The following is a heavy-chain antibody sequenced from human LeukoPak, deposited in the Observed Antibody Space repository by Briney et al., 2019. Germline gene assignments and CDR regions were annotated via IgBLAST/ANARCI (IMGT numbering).Heavy chain of an antibody. J-gene: IGHJ4*02. CDR1: GFTFSSYS. CDR2: ISSSSSYI. CDR3: ARDRGTYYYDTVDY. D-gene: IGHD3-22*01. Sequence: GGSLRLSCAASGFTFSSYSMNWVRQAPGKGLEWVSSISSSSSYIYYADSVKGRFTISRDNAKNSLYLQMNSLRAEDTAVYYCARDRGTYYYDTVDYWGQGTLVTVSS. V-gene: IGHV3-21*01.